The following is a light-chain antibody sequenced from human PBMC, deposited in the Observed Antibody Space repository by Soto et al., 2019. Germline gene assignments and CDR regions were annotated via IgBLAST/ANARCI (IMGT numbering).Light chain of an antibody. Sequence: EIVLTQSPDTLSLSPGERATLSCRASQSVRSSLAWYQQKPGQAPRLLIYDASNRATGIPARFSGSGSGTDFTRTISSLEPEDFAVYYCQPRSNWPPEVTFGPGTKVDIK. CDR3: QPRSNWPPEVT. V-gene: IGKV3-11*01. J-gene: IGKJ3*01. CDR1: QSVRSS. CDR2: DAS.